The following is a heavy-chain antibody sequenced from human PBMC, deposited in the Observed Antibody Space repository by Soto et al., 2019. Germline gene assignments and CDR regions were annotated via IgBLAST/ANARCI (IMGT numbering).Heavy chain of an antibody. D-gene: IGHD6-13*01. CDR3: ARDKGSSWSEYYYYGMDV. CDR2: ISYDGSNK. CDR1: GYTLTELS. Sequence: QVQLVQSGAEVKKPGASVKVSCKVSGYTLTELSMHWVRQAPGKGLEWVAVISYDGSNKYYADSVKGRFTISRDNSKNTLYLQMNSLRAEDTAVYYCARDKGSSWSEYYYYGMDVWGQGTTVTVSS. V-gene: IGHV3-30-3*01. J-gene: IGHJ6*02.